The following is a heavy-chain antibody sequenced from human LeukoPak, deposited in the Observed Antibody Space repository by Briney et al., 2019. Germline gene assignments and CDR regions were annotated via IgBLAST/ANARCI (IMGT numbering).Heavy chain of an antibody. Sequence: GGSLRLSCAASGFTFSSYAMHWVRQAPGKGLEWVAVISYDGSNKYYADSVKGRFTISRDNSKNTLFLQMNSLRAEDTAIYYCAKDLRVARLWGQGTLVTVSS. J-gene: IGHJ4*02. V-gene: IGHV3-30-3*01. CDR1: GFTFSSYA. D-gene: IGHD2-15*01. CDR3: AKDLRVARL. CDR2: ISYDGSNK.